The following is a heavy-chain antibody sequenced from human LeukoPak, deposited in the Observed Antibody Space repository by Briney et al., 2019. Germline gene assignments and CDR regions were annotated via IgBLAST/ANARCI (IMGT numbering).Heavy chain of an antibody. Sequence: SETLSLTCTVSGGSISSYYWSWIRQPPGKGLEWIGYIYYSGSTNYNPSLKSRVTISVDTSKNQFSLKLSSVTAADTAVYYCARVRIAVAAPYSDYWGQGTLVTVSS. CDR1: GGSISSYY. V-gene: IGHV4-59*08. CDR2: IYYSGST. CDR3: ARVRIAVAAPYSDY. J-gene: IGHJ4*02. D-gene: IGHD6-19*01.